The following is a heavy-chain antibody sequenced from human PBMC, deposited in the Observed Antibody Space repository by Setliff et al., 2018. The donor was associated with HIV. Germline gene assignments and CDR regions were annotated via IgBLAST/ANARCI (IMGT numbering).Heavy chain of an antibody. CDR3: TRLLRSGYSTTWYEGGAAWWFDP. J-gene: IGHJ5*02. D-gene: IGHD6-13*01. CDR1: GGSFSGYY. V-gene: IGHV4-34*01. Sequence: SETLSLTCAVSGGSFSGYYWSWIRQPPGKRLEWIGEINHSGNTKYNPSLESRVTILVDTSKNQFSLKLSSVTVADTAVYYCTRLLRSGYSTTWYEGGAAWWFDPWGQGTLVTVSS. CDR2: INHSGNT.